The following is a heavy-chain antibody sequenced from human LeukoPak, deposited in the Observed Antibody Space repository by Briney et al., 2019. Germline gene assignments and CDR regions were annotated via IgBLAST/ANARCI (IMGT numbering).Heavy chain of an antibody. J-gene: IGHJ5*02. Sequence: SETLSLTCTVSGGSISSYYWSWIRQPPGKGLEWIGYIYYSGSTNYNPSLKSRVTMSLDTSKTQFSLKLSSVTAADTAVYYCARGVYNYGGHNWFDPWGQGTLVTVSS. V-gene: IGHV4-59*01. CDR3: ARGVYNYGGHNWFDP. CDR1: GGSISSYY. CDR2: IYYSGST. D-gene: IGHD5-18*01.